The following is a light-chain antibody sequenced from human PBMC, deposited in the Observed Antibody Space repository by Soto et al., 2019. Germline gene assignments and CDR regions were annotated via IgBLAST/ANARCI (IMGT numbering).Light chain of an antibody. CDR2: GSS. CDR1: QSVTNNY. J-gene: IGKJ2*01. V-gene: IGKV3-20*01. CDR3: QQYGTSPYT. Sequence: ENVLTQSPGTLSLSPGEGATLSCRASQSVTNNYLAWYRQKPGQPPSLLIYGSSSRAAGIPDRFSGSGSGTVFTLTISRLEREDFAVYHCQQYGTSPYTFGQGTKLEI.